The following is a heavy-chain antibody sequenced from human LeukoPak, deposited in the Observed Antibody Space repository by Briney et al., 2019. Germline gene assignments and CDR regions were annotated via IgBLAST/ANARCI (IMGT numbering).Heavy chain of an antibody. CDR2: ISSSGSTI. J-gene: IGHJ4*02. CDR1: GFTFSDYY. D-gene: IGHD3-3*01. V-gene: IGHV3-11*04. CDR3: ARTEYDFWSGPSFDY. Sequence: GGSLRLSCAASGFTFSDYYMSWIRQAPGKGLEWVSYISSSGSTIYYADSVKGRFTISRDNAKNSLNLQMNSLRAEDTAVYYCARTEYDFWSGPSFDYWGQGTLVTVSS.